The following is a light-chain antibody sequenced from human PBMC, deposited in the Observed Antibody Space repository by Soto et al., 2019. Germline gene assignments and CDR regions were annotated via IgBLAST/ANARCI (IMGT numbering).Light chain of an antibody. Sequence: DIQMTQSPSSLSASVGDRVTITCQASQDIRKNLNWYQQKPGKAPKLLIYGASNLETGVPSRFSGSGSGTDFTLTITRLQPEDLSTYYCQQYDELITFGGGTKVEIK. CDR2: GAS. CDR3: QQYDELIT. V-gene: IGKV1-33*01. J-gene: IGKJ4*01. CDR1: QDIRKN.